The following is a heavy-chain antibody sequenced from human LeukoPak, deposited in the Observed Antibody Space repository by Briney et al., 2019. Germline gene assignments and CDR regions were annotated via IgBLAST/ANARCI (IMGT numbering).Heavy chain of an antibody. Sequence: PSETLSLTCTVSGGSISSSSYYWGWIRQPPGKGLEWVGSIYDSGSTYYNPSPKSRVTISVDTSKNQFSLKLSSVTAADTAVYYCARQPPVLRFLEWSYYFDYWGQGTLVTVSS. D-gene: IGHD3-3*01. J-gene: IGHJ4*02. CDR2: IYDSGST. V-gene: IGHV4-39*01. CDR3: ARQPPVLRFLEWSYYFDY. CDR1: GGSISSSSYY.